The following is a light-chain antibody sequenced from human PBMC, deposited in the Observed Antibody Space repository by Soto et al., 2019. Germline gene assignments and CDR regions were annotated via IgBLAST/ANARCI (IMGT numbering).Light chain of an antibody. J-gene: IGLJ2*01. CDR3: SSYTSISTLV. Sequence: QSALTQPVSVSGSPGQSITISCTGTSSDVGGYNYVSWYQQHPGKAPKLMIYEVTKRPSGVSNRFSGSKSGNTASLTISGLQAEDESDYYCSSYTSISTLVFGGATKLTVL. V-gene: IGLV2-14*01. CDR2: EVT. CDR1: SSDVGGYNY.